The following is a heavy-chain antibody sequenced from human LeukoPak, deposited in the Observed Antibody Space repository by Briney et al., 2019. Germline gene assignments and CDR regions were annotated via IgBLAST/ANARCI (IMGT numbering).Heavy chain of an antibody. Sequence: PGGSLRLSCAASGFTFSSYEMNWVRQAPGKGLEWVSYISSGGSTIDYADSVKGRFTISRDNSKNTLYLQMNSLRAEDTAVYYCAKGSYCSSTSCYPRPYYFDYWGQGTLVTVSS. CDR2: ISSGGSTI. J-gene: IGHJ4*02. D-gene: IGHD2-2*01. V-gene: IGHV3-48*03. CDR3: AKGSYCSSTSCYPRPYYFDY. CDR1: GFTFSSYE.